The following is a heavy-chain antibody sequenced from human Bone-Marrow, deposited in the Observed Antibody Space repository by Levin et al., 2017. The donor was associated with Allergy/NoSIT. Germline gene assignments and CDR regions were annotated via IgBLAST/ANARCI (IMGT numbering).Heavy chain of an antibody. CDR1: GGTFSSSP. CDR2: IIPLLGTP. D-gene: IGHD2-15*01. V-gene: IGHV1-69*06. J-gene: IGHJ4*02. Sequence: KISCKASGGTFSSSPLSWVRQAPGRGLEWMGGIIPLLGTPTFPQKFQDRLTITADKSATTVYMDLTSLTSEDTAVYYCVKELGGPFDYWGQGTLVTVSS. CDR3: VKELGGPFDY.